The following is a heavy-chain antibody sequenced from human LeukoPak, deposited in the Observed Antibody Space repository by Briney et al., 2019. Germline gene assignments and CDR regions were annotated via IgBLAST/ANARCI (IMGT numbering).Heavy chain of an antibody. V-gene: IGHV3-7*01. CDR1: GFTFSSYW. CDR2: IKQDGSEK. D-gene: IGHD2-15*01. CDR3: GRHGDRATIGY. Sequence: SGGSLRLSCAASGFTFSSYWMTWVRQAPGKGLEGVANIKQDGSEKYFLDSVKGRFTISRDNAKNSVYLQMNSLGAEDTAVYYCGRHGDRATIGYWGQGTLVTVSS. J-gene: IGHJ4*02.